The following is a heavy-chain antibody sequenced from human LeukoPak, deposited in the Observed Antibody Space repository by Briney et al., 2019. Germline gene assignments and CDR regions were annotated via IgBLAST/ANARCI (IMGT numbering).Heavy chain of an antibody. D-gene: IGHD2-21*01. CDR1: GGSFSGYY. V-gene: IGHV4-34*01. Sequence: SETLSLTCAVYGGSFSGYYWSWIRQPPGKGLEWIGEINHSGSTNYNPPLKSRVTISVDTSKNQFSLKLSSVTAADTAVYYCARVKFPYYYYGVDVWGQGTTVTVSS. CDR2: INHSGST. CDR3: ARVKFPYYYYGVDV. J-gene: IGHJ6*02.